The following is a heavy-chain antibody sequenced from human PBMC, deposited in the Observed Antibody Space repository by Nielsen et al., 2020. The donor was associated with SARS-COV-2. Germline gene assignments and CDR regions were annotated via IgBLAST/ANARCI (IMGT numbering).Heavy chain of an antibody. CDR1: GFSFSSYA. Sequence: GESLKISCAASGFSFSSYAMTWVRQAPGKGLEWVSSIGTTGDKTFYADSVKGRFIISRDNSKNTVYLQMNSLRAEDTAVYHCAKDVWSGAHQIGPDYWGQGTLVTVSS. CDR3: AKDVWSGAHQIGPDY. V-gene: IGHV3-23*01. D-gene: IGHD3-3*01. CDR2: IGTTGDKT. J-gene: IGHJ4*02.